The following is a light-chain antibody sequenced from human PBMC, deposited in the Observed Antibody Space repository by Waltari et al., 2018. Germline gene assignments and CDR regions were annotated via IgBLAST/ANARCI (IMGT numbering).Light chain of an antibody. Sequence: DIVLTQSPATRSLSPGDTATLSCRASQSVGSYLAWYQQKPGQPPRLLIYDASNRATGVPARFRGSGSGTEFTLTISSLEAEDFAVYYCQQRSNWTPHTFGQGARLDIK. CDR2: DAS. V-gene: IGKV3-11*01. J-gene: IGKJ2*01. CDR1: QSVGSY. CDR3: QQRSNWTPHT.